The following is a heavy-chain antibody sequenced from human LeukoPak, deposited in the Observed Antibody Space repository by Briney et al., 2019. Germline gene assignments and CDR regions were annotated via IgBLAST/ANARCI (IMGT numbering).Heavy chain of an antibody. J-gene: IGHJ5*02. CDR3: ARDTLGGSGSYYSATNWFDP. Sequence: SETLSLTCAVSGDSMSSGYYWAWIRQPPGKGLEWIGSIYHSGSTYYNPSLKRRVTISVDSSKTQFSLKMRSVTAADTAVYFCARDTLGGSGSYYSATNWFDPWGQGTLVTVSS. V-gene: IGHV4-38-2*02. CDR1: GDSMSSGYY. D-gene: IGHD3-10*01. CDR2: IYHSGST.